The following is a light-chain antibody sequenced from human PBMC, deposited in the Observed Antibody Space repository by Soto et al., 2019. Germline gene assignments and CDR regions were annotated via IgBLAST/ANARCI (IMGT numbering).Light chain of an antibody. V-gene: IGKV3-15*01. Sequence: EIVMTQSPATLSVSLGDRATLSCRASQSVSNYLAWYQQKPGQAPRLLIYGASTRATGIPARFSGSGSETDFTLTISSLQSEDFAVYYCQQYGSSPLTFGGGTKVEIK. J-gene: IGKJ4*01. CDR3: QQYGSSPLT. CDR1: QSVSNY. CDR2: GAS.